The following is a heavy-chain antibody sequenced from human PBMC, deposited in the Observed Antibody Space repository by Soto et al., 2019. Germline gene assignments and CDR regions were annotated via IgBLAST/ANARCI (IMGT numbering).Heavy chain of an antibody. Sequence: ASVKVSCKASGYTFTSYYMHWVRQAPGQGLEWMGIINPSGGSTSYAQKFQGRVTMTRDTSTSTVYMELSSLRSEDTAVYYCAILGGPIVVVTPVDYYFDYWGQGTLVTVSS. CDR1: GYTFTSYY. CDR3: AILGGPIVVVTPVDYYFDY. J-gene: IGHJ4*02. V-gene: IGHV1-46*01. CDR2: INPSGGST. D-gene: IGHD2-21*02.